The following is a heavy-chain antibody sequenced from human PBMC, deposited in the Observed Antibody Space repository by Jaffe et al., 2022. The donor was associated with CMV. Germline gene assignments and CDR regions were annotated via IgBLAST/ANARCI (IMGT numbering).Heavy chain of an antibody. CDR2: ISYDGSKK. Sequence: QVQLVESGGGVVQPGRSLRLSCAASGFTFSSYGMHWVRQAPGKGLEWVAVISYDGSKKYYADSVSRFTISRDNSKNTLYLQMNSLGAEDTAVYYCAKDRRGDSSGYYSAFDYWGQGTLVTVSS. J-gene: IGHJ4*02. CDR1: GFTFSSYG. D-gene: IGHD3-22*01. CDR3: AKDRRGDSSGYYSAFDY. V-gene: IGHV3-30*18.